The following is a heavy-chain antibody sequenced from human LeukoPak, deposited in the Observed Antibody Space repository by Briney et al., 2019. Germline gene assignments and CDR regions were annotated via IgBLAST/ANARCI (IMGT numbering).Heavy chain of an antibody. D-gene: IGHD1-26*01. Sequence: SETLSLTCTVSGGSISSYYWSWIRQPPGKGLEWIGYIYYSGSTNYNPSLKSRVTISVDTSKNQFSLKLSSVTAADTAVYYCARGWERYYYYMDVWGKGTTVTVSS. CDR1: GGSISSYY. CDR2: IYYSGST. CDR3: ARGWERYYYYMDV. V-gene: IGHV4-59*01. J-gene: IGHJ6*03.